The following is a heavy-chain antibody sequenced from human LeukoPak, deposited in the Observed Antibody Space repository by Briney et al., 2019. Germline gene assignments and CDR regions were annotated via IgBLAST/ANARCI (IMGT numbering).Heavy chain of an antibody. CDR3: ARVGADTNYAPDY. D-gene: IGHD2-8*01. CDR1: GFTFRSYS. CDR2: ISSTSSYI. V-gene: IGHV3-21*06. Sequence: PGGSLRLSCAASGFTFRSYSMNWVRQAPGKGLEWVSSISSTSSYIYYADSLKGRFTISRDNGKSSLYLQMDSLRAEDTAVYYCARVGADTNYAPDYRGQGTLVTVSS. J-gene: IGHJ4*02.